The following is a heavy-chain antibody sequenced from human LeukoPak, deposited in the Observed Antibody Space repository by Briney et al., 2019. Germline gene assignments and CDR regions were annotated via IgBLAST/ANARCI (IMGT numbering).Heavy chain of an antibody. Sequence: GGSLRLSCAASGFTFSSYGIHWVRQAPGKGLEWVAVIWYDGSNKYYEDSVKGRFSISRDDSKNTVYLQMNSLRAEDTAVYYCARDRDSSAFSGAFDIWGQGTMVTVSS. CDR2: IWYDGSNK. J-gene: IGHJ3*02. CDR1: GFTFSSYG. V-gene: IGHV3-33*01. CDR3: ARDRDSSAFSGAFDI. D-gene: IGHD3-22*01.